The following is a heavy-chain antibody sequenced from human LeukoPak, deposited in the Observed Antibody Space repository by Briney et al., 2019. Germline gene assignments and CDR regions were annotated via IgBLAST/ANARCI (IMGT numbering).Heavy chain of an antibody. D-gene: IGHD5-18*01. Sequence: PSETLSLTCTVSGGSISTYFWSWIRQPPGKGLEWIGYIYYRGGTSYNPSLKSRVNIAVDTSKNQISQRLNSVTAADTAMYYCARGDAAMNLVRNWGQGTLVTVSS. CDR3: ARGDAAMNLVRN. CDR1: GGSISTYF. J-gene: IGHJ4*02. CDR2: IYYRGGT. V-gene: IGHV4-59*01.